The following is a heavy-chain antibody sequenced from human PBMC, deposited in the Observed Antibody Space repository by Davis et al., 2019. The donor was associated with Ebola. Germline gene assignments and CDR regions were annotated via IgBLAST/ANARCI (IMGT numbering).Heavy chain of an antibody. CDR3: ARVPSGSYWRYLDY. V-gene: IGHV3-74*01. J-gene: IGHJ4*02. Sequence: ESLKIPCAASGFPFRSYWMHWVRQAPGKGLVLVSRINGDGSKIDYADSVKGRFTISRDNAKNTLYLQMNTLRAEDTAVYYCARVPSGSYWRYLDYWGQGTLVTVSS. CDR1: GFPFRSYW. CDR2: INGDGSKI. D-gene: IGHD1-26*01.